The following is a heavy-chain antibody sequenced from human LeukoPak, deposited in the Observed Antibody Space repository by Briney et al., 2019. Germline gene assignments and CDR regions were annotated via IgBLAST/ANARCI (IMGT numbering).Heavy chain of an antibody. J-gene: IGHJ3*02. V-gene: IGHV3-73*01. CDR1: GFTFSGSA. Sequence: GGSLKLSCAASGFTFSGSAIHWVRQASEKGLEWVGRIRSRANRYATEFTASVKGRFTISRDDSENTAYLQMSSLKTEDSAVYYCARGPNDYRDAFDIWGRGTMVTVSS. D-gene: IGHD4-11*01. CDR3: ARGPNDYRDAFDI. CDR2: IRSRANRYAT.